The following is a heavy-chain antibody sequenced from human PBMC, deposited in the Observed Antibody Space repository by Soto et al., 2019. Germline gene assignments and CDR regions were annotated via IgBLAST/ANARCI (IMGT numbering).Heavy chain of an antibody. D-gene: IGHD4-17*01. CDR1: GGSFSGYY. CDR3: ARGIDGDYEHYFDY. Sequence: QVQLQQWGAGLLKPSETLSLTCAVYGGSFSGYYWSWIRQPPGKGLEWIGEINHSGSTNYNPSLKSRVTISVDTSKNQFSLKLSSVTAADTAVYYCARGIDGDYEHYFDYWGQGTLVTVSS. CDR2: INHSGST. V-gene: IGHV4-34*01. J-gene: IGHJ4*02.